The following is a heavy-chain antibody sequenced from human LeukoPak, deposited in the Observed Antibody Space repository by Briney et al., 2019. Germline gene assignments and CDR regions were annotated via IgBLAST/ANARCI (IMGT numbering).Heavy chain of an antibody. CDR1: GFTFSSYG. D-gene: IGHD3-16*01. Sequence: PGRSLRLSCAASGFTFSSYGMHWVRQAPGKGLEWVAVISYDGSNKYYADSVKGRFTISRDNSKNTLYLQMNSLRAEDTAVYYCARDLGGVSFDYWGQGTLVTVSS. CDR2: ISYDGSNK. J-gene: IGHJ4*02. CDR3: ARDLGGVSFDY. V-gene: IGHV3-30*03.